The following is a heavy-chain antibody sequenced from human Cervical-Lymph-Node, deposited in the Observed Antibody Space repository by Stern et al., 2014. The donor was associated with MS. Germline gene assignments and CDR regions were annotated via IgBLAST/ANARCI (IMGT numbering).Heavy chain of an antibody. CDR2: ISSSTI. J-gene: IGHJ4*02. CDR1: GFTFSDYY. D-gene: IGHD5-24*01. Sequence: VQLVESGGGLVKPGGSLRLSCAASGFTFSDYYMTWVRQAPGKGLEWVSYISSSTIFYADSVKGRFTISRDNAKNSLYLQMNSLRVEDTAVYYCARGGLSREVQGTHQNDYWGQGTLVTVSS. CDR3: ARGGLSREVQGTHQNDY. V-gene: IGHV3-11*01.